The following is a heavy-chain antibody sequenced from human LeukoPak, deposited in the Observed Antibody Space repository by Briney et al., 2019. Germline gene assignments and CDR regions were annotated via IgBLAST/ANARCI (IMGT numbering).Heavy chain of an antibody. J-gene: IGHJ2*01. CDR1: GGSISSGGYS. CDR3: ARDVDYGDSNWYFDL. Sequence: SETLSLTCAVSGGSISSGGYSWSWIRQPPAKGLEWIGYIYHSGSTYYNPSLKSRVTISVDRSKNQFSLKLSSVTAADTAVYYCARDVDYGDSNWYFDLWGRGTLVTVSS. D-gene: IGHD4-17*01. CDR2: IYHSGST. V-gene: IGHV4-30-2*01.